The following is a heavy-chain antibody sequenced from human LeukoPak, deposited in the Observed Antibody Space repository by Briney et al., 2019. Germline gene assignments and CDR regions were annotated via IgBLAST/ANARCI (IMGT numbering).Heavy chain of an antibody. CDR2: ISGSGGST. CDR3: AKRSHHGDYDY. J-gene: IGHJ4*02. CDR1: GFTFSSYA. D-gene: IGHD4-17*01. V-gene: IGHV3-23*01. Sequence: GGPLRLSCAASGFTFSSYAMSWVRQAPGKGLEWVSAISGSGGSTYYADSVKGRFTISRDNSKNTLYLQMNSLRAEHTAVYYCAKRSHHGDYDYWGQGTLVTVSS.